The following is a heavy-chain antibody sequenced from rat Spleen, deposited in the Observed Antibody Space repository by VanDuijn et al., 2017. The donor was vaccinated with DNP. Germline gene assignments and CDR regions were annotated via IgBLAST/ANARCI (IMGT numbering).Heavy chain of an antibody. V-gene: IGHV5S23*01. CDR3: ATLPPTGNY. J-gene: IGHJ2*01. Sequence: EVQLVESGGGLVQPGRSLKLSCAASGFTFSNYDMAWVRQAPTKGLEWVASISTSGGSTYYRDSVKGRFTISRDNAKSTLYLQMDSLRSEDTATYYCATLPPTGNYWGQGVMVTVSS. D-gene: IGHD1-11*01. CDR2: ISTSGGST. CDR1: GFTFSNYD.